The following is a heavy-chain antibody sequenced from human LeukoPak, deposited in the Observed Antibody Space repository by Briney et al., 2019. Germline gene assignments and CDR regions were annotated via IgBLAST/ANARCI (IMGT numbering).Heavy chain of an antibody. Sequence: GGSLRLSSAASGFTFSSYSMNWVRQAPGKGLEWVASIRFDGSHKSYADSVKGRFTISRDYSKNTLYLQMNTLRAEDTAVYYCAKDHGWELDGSGEYYFYYCMDVWGKGTTVTIPS. CDR1: GFTFSSYS. D-gene: IGHD1-26*01. CDR2: IRFDGSHK. V-gene: IGHV3-30*02. CDR3: AKDHGWELDGSGEYYFYYCMDV. J-gene: IGHJ6*03.